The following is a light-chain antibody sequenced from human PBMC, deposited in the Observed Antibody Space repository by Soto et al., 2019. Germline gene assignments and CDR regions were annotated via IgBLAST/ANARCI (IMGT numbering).Light chain of an antibody. Sequence: QSALTQPASVSGSPGQSITISCTGASSDIGGYNYVSWYQQHPGKAPKLVIYEVSNRPSGISHRFSGSKSGNTASLTISGLRAEDEADYYCSSYTRQYTPSYVFGAGTKVTVL. CDR3: SSYTRQYTPSYV. CDR2: EVS. CDR1: SSDIGGYNY. V-gene: IGLV2-14*01. J-gene: IGLJ1*01.